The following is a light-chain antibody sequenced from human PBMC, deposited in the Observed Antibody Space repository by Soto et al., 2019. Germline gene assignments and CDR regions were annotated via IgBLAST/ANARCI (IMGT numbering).Light chain of an antibody. CDR1: QSISSN. V-gene: IGKV3-15*01. CDR2: GAS. Sequence: EIVMTQSPATLSVSPGERATLSCRASQSISSNSAWYQQKPGQAPRLLIYGASTRATGIPARFSGSGSGTDFTLTISRLEPEDFAVYYCQHYVTSLTTFGQGTKV. J-gene: IGKJ1*01. CDR3: QHYVTSLTT.